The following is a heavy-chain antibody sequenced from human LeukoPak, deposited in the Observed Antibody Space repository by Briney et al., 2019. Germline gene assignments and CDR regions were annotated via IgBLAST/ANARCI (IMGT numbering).Heavy chain of an antibody. Sequence: GGSLRLSCAASGFTFSSYWMHWVRQAPGKGLVWVSRINSNGSSTSYADSVKGRFTISRDNARNSLYLQMNSLRADDTAVYYCARNPYGSGAFDNWGQGILVTVSS. V-gene: IGHV3-74*01. J-gene: IGHJ4*02. CDR3: ARNPYGSGAFDN. CDR1: GFTFSSYW. CDR2: INSNGSST. D-gene: IGHD3-10*01.